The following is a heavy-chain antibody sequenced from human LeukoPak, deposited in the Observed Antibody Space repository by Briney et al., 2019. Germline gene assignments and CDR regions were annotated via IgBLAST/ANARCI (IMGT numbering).Heavy chain of an antibody. CDR3: ARVFLLVPPIPPHYYFDY. CDR1: GFTFSSYW. Sequence: GGSLRLSCAASGFTFSSYWMSWVRQAPGKGLEGVANIKQDGSEKYYVDSVKGRFTISRDNAKNSVYLQMNSLRAEDTAVYYCARVFLLVPPIPPHYYFDYWGRGPLVPAS. V-gene: IGHV3-7*01. J-gene: IGHJ4*02. CDR2: IKQDGSEK. D-gene: IGHD2-21*02.